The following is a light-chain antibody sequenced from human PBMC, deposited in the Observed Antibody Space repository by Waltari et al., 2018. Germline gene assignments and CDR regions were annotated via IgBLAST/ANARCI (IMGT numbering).Light chain of an antibody. CDR3: QRYNSYPIT. CDR2: EAT. CDR1: QSIGTW. V-gene: IGKV1-5*03. Sequence: IQLTKSLSTCPPPVEAAFPSTCRASQSIGTWLAWYQQKPGKAPKFLIYEATTLENGVPSRFSGSGSGTEFTLTISSLQPDDFATYYCQRYNSYPITFGPGTKVDI. J-gene: IGKJ3*01.